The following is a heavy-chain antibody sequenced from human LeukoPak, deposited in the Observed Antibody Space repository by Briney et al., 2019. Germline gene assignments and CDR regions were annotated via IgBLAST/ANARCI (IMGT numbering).Heavy chain of an antibody. Sequence: PGGSLRLSCVASGFSFSDYYMSWIRQAPGKGLEWVSYISSSGSTIYYADSVKGRFTISRDNAKNSLYLQMNSLRAEDTAVYYCAKGEDYDLWSGYSVYWGQGTLVTVSS. J-gene: IGHJ4*02. CDR3: AKGEDYDLWSGYSVY. CDR1: GFSFSDYY. V-gene: IGHV3-11*01. CDR2: ISSSGSTI. D-gene: IGHD3-3*01.